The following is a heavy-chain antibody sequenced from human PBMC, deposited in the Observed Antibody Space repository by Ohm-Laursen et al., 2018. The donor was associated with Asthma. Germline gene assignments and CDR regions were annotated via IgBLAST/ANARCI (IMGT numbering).Heavy chain of an antibody. Sequence: SLRLSFAASGFTFSSNAMHWVRQAPGKGLEWVAVISKDGSNKYYAESVKGRFTISRDNSMNTLYVQMNSLRAEDTAVYYCARDRYYSSGSYFDYWGQGTLVTVSS. D-gene: IGHD1-26*01. J-gene: IGHJ4*02. CDR1: GFTFSSNA. V-gene: IGHV3-30-3*01. CDR2: ISKDGSNK. CDR3: ARDRYYSSGSYFDY.